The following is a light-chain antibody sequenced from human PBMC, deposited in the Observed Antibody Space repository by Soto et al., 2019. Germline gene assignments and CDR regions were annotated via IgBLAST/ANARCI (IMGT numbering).Light chain of an antibody. CDR1: QSVSSSY. CDR3: KQYSSTPHP. Sequence: TRSPRPLSLSPGQRATYWCRAIQSVSSSYLAWYQHKCGQAPRLLMFGTGSRATGIPDRFRGTGSGTDFTLIVNKLEPEDFAVYYCKQYSSTPHPFGKGTKVDIK. J-gene: IGKJ2*01. V-gene: IGKV3-20*01. CDR2: GTG.